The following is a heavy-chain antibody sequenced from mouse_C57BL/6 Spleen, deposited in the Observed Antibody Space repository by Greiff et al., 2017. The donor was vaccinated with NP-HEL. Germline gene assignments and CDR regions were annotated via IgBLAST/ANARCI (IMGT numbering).Heavy chain of an antibody. Sequence: DVKLQESGPGLVKPSQTVFLTCTVTGISITTGNYRWSWIRQFPGNKLEWIGYIYYSGTITYNPSLTSRTTITRDTPKNQFFLEMNSLTAEDTATYYCARDDDGYPWFAYWGQGTLVTVSA. J-gene: IGHJ3*01. CDR3: ARDDDGYPWFAY. CDR1: GISITTGNYR. CDR2: IYYSGTI. V-gene: IGHV3-5*01. D-gene: IGHD2-3*01.